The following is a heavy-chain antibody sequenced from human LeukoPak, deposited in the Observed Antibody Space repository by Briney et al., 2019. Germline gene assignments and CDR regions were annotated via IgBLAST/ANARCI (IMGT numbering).Heavy chain of an antibody. J-gene: IGHJ4*02. CDR2: IYYSGST. CDR3: ARDRIIAVAGHFDY. Sequence: ASETLSLTCTVSGGSISSSSYYWGWIRQPPGKGLEWIGSIYYSGSTYYNPSLKSRVTISVDTSKNQFSLKLSSVTAADTAVYYCARDRIIAVAGHFDYWGQGTLVTVSS. CDR1: GGSISSSSYY. V-gene: IGHV4-39*07. D-gene: IGHD6-19*01.